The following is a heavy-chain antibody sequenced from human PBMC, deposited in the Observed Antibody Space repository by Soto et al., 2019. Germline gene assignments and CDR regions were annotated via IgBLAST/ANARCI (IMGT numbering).Heavy chain of an antibody. V-gene: IGHV3-30*18. CDR1: GFTFSSYG. CDR3: AKGSTAMTYFDY. D-gene: IGHD5-18*01. J-gene: IGHJ4*02. Sequence: QVQLVESGGGVVQPGRSLRLSCAASGFTFSSYGMHWVRQAPGKGLEWVAVISYDGSNKYYADSVKGRFTSSRDNSKKTVYLQMNSLRAEDTGVYYCAKGSTAMTYFDYWGQGTLVTVSS. CDR2: ISYDGSNK.